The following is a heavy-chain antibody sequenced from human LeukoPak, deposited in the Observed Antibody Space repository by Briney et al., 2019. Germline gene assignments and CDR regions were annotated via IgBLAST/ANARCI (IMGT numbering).Heavy chain of an antibody. CDR2: KSYDGSNK. V-gene: IGHV3-30*04. CDR3: ARVIVVVPAAGGGDY. J-gene: IGHJ4*02. CDR1: GFTFSSYA. D-gene: IGHD2-2*01. Sequence: PGRSLRLSCAASGFTFSSYAMHWVRQAPGKGLEWVAVKSYDGSNKYYADSVKGRFTISRDNSKNTLYLQMNSLRAEDTAVYYCARVIVVVPAAGGGDYWGQGTLVTVSS.